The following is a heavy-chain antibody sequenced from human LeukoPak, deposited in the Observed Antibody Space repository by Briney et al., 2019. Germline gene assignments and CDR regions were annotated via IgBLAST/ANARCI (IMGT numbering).Heavy chain of an antibody. J-gene: IGHJ5*02. V-gene: IGHV4-34*01. CDR2: INHSGST. CDR1: GGSFSGYY. Sequence: SETLSLTCAVYGGSFSGYYWSWIRQPPGKGLEWIGEINHSGSTNYNPSLKSRVTISVDTSKNQFSLKLSSVTAADTAVYYCASCYDSSGYYSPVWFDPWGQGTLVTVSS. CDR3: ASCYDSSGYYSPVWFDP. D-gene: IGHD3-22*01.